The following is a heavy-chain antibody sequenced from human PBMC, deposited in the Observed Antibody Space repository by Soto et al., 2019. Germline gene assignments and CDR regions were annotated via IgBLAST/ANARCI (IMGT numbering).Heavy chain of an antibody. CDR1: GFTFSDYY. V-gene: IGHV3-11*06. CDR2: ISSSRTYT. CDR3: ARGVGTPLHYYYGMDV. D-gene: IGHD2-21*01. J-gene: IGHJ6*02. Sequence: PGGSLRLSCAASGFTFSDYYMSWIRQAPGKGLECISYISSSRTYTNYADSVKGRFTISRDNAKDSLYLQMNSLRDEDTAVYYCARGVGTPLHYYYGMDVWGQGTTVTVSS.